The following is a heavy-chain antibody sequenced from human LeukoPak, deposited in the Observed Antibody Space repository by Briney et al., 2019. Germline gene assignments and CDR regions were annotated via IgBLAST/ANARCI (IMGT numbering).Heavy chain of an antibody. D-gene: IGHD3-9*01. Sequence: GESLKISCKGSGYSFTSYWIGWVRQMPGKGLEWMGIIYPVDSDTRYSPSFQGQVTISADKSISTAYLQWSSLKVSDTAMYYCARLDDILTGYSADAFDIWGQGTMVTVSS. CDR2: IYPVDSDT. CDR1: GYSFTSYW. CDR3: ARLDDILTGYSADAFDI. J-gene: IGHJ3*02. V-gene: IGHV5-51*01.